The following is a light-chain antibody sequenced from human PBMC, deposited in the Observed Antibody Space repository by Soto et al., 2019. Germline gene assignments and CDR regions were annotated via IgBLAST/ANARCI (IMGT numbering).Light chain of an antibody. CDR1: LDVNSY. CDR2: DAS. V-gene: IGKV3-11*01. CDR3: QQRHYWPPIT. Sequence: IVLTLSPDTLPLSQGARATLSCRASLDVNSYLAWYQQKPGQAPRLLIYDASNRAAGIPARFSGSGSGTDFTLTISSLEPEDFAIYYCQQRHYWPPITFGQGTRLEIK. J-gene: IGKJ5*01.